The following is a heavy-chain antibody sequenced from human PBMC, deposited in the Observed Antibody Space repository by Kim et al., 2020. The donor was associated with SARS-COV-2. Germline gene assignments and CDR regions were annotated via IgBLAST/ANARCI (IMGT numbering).Heavy chain of an antibody. CDR2: FAGRGGST. J-gene: IGHJ4*02. CDR1: GFTFSTYA. D-gene: IGHD6-13*01. V-gene: IGHV3-23*01. CDR3: AKVGIAATGAFDY. Sequence: GESLRLSCAASGFTFSTYAMSWVRQAPGKGLEWVSSFAGRGGSTFYADSVKGRFTISRDDSKNTLYLQMNSLVADDTAVYYCAKVGIAATGAFDYWCQGT.